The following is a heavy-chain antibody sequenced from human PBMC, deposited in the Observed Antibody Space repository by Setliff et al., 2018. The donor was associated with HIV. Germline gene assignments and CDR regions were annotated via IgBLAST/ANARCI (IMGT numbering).Heavy chain of an antibody. CDR2: INSASGGT. CDR1: GYTFTDNY. J-gene: IGHJ6*02. CDR3: ARDYIAFLSTWYYGMDV. V-gene: IGHV1-2*02. Sequence: ASVKVSCKASGYTFTDNYIHWVRQAPGQGLEWMAWINSASGGTNYAQNFQGRVTVTRDTSINTVYLEVNGLKSDDTAVYYCARDYIAFLSTWYYGMDVWGQGTTVTVSS.